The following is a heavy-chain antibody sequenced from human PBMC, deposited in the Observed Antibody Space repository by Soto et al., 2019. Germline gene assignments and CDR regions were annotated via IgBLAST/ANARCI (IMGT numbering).Heavy chain of an antibody. CDR3: ARGGSGWKALNWFDP. J-gene: IGHJ5*02. Sequence: PSETLSLPCAVSGTSIDHNGSSSTWVRQHPGKGLEWIGTNNNSADTYYNPSLKSRLTISLDTSQNHFSLRLNAVTAADTAIYYCARGGSGWKALNWFDPWGQGIMVTVSS. CDR2: NNNSADT. CDR1: GTSIDHNGSS. V-gene: IGHV4-31*11. D-gene: IGHD6-19*01.